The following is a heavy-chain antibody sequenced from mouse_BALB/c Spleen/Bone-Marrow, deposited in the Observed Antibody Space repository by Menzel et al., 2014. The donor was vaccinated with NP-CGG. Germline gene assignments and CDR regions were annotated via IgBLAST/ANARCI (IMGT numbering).Heavy chain of an antibody. CDR1: GYTFTDYN. J-gene: IGHJ3*01. CDR3: ARSGSGYDGFAY. Sequence: EVQLVESGPELVKPGASVKISCKASGYTFTDYNMHWVKQSHGKSLEWIGYIYPYNGGTGYNQKFKSKATLTADNSSSTAYMELRSLTSEDSAVYYCARSGSGYDGFAYWGQGTLVTVSA. CDR2: IYPYNGGT. D-gene: IGHD2-2*01. V-gene: IGHV1S29*02.